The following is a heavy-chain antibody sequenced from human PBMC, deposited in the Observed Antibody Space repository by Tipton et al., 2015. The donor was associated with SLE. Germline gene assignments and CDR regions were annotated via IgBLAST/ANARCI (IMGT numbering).Heavy chain of an antibody. Sequence: TLSLTCAVYGGSFNGYYWSWIRQPPGKGLEWIGEITPSGSTNCNPSLKSRVTLSVDTSKSQFSLRLTSVTAADTAVHYCGRHKTATRAFDFWGQGTLVTVSS. CDR3: GRHKTATRAFDF. D-gene: IGHD1-1*01. J-gene: IGHJ3*01. CDR1: GGSFNGYY. CDR2: ITPSGST. V-gene: IGHV4-34*01.